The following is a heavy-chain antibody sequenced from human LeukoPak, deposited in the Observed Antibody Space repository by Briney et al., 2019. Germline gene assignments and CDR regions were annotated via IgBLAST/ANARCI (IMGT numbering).Heavy chain of an antibody. CDR3: ARLTGCSSTSCYSVDY. CDR2: IYYSGST. J-gene: IGHJ4*02. Sequence: TSETLSLTCTVSGGSISSSSYYWGWIRQPPGKWLEWIGSIYYSGSTYYNPSLKSRVTISVDTSKNQFSLKLSSVTAADTAVYYCARLTGCSSTSCYSVDYWGQGTLVTVSS. CDR1: GGSISSSSYY. D-gene: IGHD2-2*02. V-gene: IGHV4-39*01.